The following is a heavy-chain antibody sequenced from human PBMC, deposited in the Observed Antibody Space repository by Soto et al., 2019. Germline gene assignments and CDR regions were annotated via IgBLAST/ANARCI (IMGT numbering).Heavy chain of an antibody. V-gene: IGHV1-18*01. Sequence: QVQLVQSGAEVKKPGASVKVSCKASGYTFASYGISWVRQAPGQGLEWMGWISAYNGNTNYAQNFQGRVTMTTDTXXXXXXXXXXXXXXXXXXXXXXXXXLSGNPGYWGQGTLVTVSS. D-gene: IGHD2-15*01. CDR1: GYTFASYG. CDR3: XXXLSGNPGY. J-gene: IGHJ4*02. CDR2: ISAYNGNT.